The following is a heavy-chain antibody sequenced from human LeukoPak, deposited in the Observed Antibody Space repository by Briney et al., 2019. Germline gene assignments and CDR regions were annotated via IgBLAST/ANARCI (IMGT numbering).Heavy chain of an antibody. V-gene: IGHV4-39*01. Sequence: SETLSLTCTVSGGSITSSSYYWGWIRQPPGKGLEWVASIYYSGSTNYNPSLKSRVTISVDTSKNQFSLKLSSLTAADTAVYYCVSHHYNMDVWGQGTTVTVSS. CDR3: VSHHYNMDV. J-gene: IGHJ6*02. D-gene: IGHD1-1*01. CDR1: GGSITSSSYY. CDR2: IYYSGST.